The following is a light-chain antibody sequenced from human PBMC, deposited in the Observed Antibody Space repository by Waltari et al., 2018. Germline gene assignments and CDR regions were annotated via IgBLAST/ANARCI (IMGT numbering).Light chain of an antibody. Sequence: DIQMTQSPSTLSASVGDRVTITCRASQSISSWLAWSQQQPGKAPKLLLYKAASLESGAPSRCSGSGSGTECTRAGSSLQRDDFATYYGQQENSYFPWTFGQGTEVEI. CDR1: QSISSW. V-gene: IGKV1-5*03. CDR2: KAA. CDR3: QQENSYFPWT. J-gene: IGKJ1*01.